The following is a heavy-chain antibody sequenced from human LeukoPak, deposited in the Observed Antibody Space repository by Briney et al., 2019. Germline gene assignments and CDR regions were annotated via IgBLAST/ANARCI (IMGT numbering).Heavy chain of an antibody. V-gene: IGHV3-43*02. CDR3: AKAQQWLAPDVDY. CDR2: ISGDGGST. J-gene: IGHJ4*02. D-gene: IGHD6-19*01. CDR1: GFTFDDYA. Sequence: GGSLRLSCAASGFTFDDYAMHWVRQAPGKGLEWVSLISGDGGSTYYADSVKGRFTISRDNSKNTLYLQMNSLRAEDTAVYYCAKAQQWLAPDVDYWGQGTLVTVSS.